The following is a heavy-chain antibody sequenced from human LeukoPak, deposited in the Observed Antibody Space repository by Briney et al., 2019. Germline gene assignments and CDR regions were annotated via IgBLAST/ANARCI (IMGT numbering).Heavy chain of an antibody. J-gene: IGHJ4*02. CDR1: GFTFSSYW. Sequence: GGSLRLSCAASGFTFSSYWMHWVRQAPGKGLMWVSRMKSDGSSTSYADSVKGRFTISRDNAKNTLYLQMNSLRAEDTAVYYCAVRQGGSYTGESDYWGQGTLVTVSS. CDR2: MKSDGSST. D-gene: IGHD3-10*01. V-gene: IGHV3-74*01. CDR3: AVRQGGSYTGESDY.